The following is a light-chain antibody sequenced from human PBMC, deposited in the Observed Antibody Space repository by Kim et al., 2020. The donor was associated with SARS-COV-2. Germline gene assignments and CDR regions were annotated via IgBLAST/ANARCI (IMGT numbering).Light chain of an antibody. V-gene: IGKV3-15*01. Sequence: VSPGERATLPCRASRSISNNLAWYQQKSGQPPRLLIYDVSFRATGIPARFSGSGSGTEFTLTISSLQSEDFAVYYCQQYNNWPPCTFGGGTKVEI. CDR1: RSISNN. CDR2: DVS. J-gene: IGKJ4*01. CDR3: QQYNNWPPCT.